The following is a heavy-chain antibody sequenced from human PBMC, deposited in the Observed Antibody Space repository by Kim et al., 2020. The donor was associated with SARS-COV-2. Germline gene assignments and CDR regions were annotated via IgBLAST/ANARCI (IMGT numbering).Heavy chain of an antibody. Sequence: ASVKVSCKASGYTFTSYAMHWVRQAPGQRLEWMGWINAGNGNTKYSQKSQGRVTITRDTSASTAYMELSSLRSEDTAVYYCARGDANYDFWSGSYYYYGMDVWGQGTTVTVSS. CDR3: ARGDANYDFWSGSYYYYGMDV. D-gene: IGHD3-3*01. V-gene: IGHV1-3*01. J-gene: IGHJ6*02. CDR1: GYTFTSYA. CDR2: INAGNGNT.